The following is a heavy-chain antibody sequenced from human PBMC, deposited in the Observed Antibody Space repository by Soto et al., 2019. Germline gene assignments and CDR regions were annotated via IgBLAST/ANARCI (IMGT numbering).Heavy chain of an antibody. J-gene: IGHJ4*02. CDR1: GFTFDDYA. CDR3: AKGSNSGSPGDYFDY. V-gene: IGHV3-9*01. D-gene: IGHD1-26*01. Sequence: PGGSLRLSCAASGFTFDDYAMHWVRQAPWKGLEWVSGISWNSGSIGYADSVKGRFTISRDNAKNSLYLQMNSLRAEDTALYYCAKGSNSGSPGDYFDYWGQGTLVTVSS. CDR2: ISWNSGSI.